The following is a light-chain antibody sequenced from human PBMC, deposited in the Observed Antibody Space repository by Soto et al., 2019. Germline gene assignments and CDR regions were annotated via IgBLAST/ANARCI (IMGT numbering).Light chain of an antibody. V-gene: IGKV3D-20*02. J-gene: IGKJ5*01. Sequence: ESVLTQSPGTLSLSPGERATLSCRASQSVSSNYLAWYQQKPGQAPRLLIYDASNRATGIPARFSGSGSGTDFTLTISSLQPEDFATYYCQQSYSTPITFGQGTRLEIK. CDR2: DAS. CDR1: QSVSSNY. CDR3: QQSYSTPIT.